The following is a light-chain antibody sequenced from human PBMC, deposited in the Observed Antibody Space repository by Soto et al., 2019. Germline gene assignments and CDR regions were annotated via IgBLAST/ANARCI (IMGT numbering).Light chain of an antibody. Sequence: QPVLAQPASTSGSPGKAVTISCTGTSSGVGGYSYVSWCQRFPGKGPVLMIYEVSKRPSGVPDRVSGSKSGNTASLTVSGLQAEDEADYYCSSSAGSNLYVFGTGTKVTGL. CDR3: SSSAGSNLYV. CDR2: EVS. J-gene: IGLJ1*01. V-gene: IGLV2-8*01. CDR1: SSGVGGYSY.